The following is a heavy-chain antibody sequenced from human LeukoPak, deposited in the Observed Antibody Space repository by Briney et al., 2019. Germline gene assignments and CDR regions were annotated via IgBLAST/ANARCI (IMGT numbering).Heavy chain of an antibody. J-gene: IGHJ5*02. Sequence: SGGSLRLSCAASGFTFSSYAMHWVRQAPGKGLEWVAVISYDGSNKYYADSVKGRFTISRDNSKNTLYLQMNSLRAEDTAVYYCAKDRIAVAGTSWFDPWGQGTLVTVSS. CDR3: AKDRIAVAGTSWFDP. CDR2: ISYDGSNK. CDR1: GFTFSSYA. V-gene: IGHV3-30*04. D-gene: IGHD6-19*01.